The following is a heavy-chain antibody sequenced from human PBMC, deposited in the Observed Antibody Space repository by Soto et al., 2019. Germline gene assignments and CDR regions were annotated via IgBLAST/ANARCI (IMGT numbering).Heavy chain of an antibody. D-gene: IGHD1-20*01. V-gene: IGHV1-69*12. Sequence: QVQLVQSGAEVKKPGSSVKVSCKASGGTFSSYAISWVRQAPGQGLEWMGGIIPIFGTANYAQKFQGRVTSTADESTGTAYMELSSLRSEDTAVYYCARSITGTVSYYYGMDVWGQGTTVTVSS. CDR2: IIPIFGTA. CDR1: GGTFSSYA. J-gene: IGHJ6*02. CDR3: ARSITGTVSYYYGMDV.